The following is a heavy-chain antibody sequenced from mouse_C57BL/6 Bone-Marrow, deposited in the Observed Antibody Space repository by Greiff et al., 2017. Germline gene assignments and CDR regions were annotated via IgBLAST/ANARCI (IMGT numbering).Heavy chain of an antibody. CDR2: RRNKANDYTT. Sequence: DVKLVESGGGLVQSGRSLRLSCATSGFTFSDFYMEWVRQAPGKGLEWIAARRNKANDYTTEYSASVKGRFIVSRDTSQSILYLQMNALRAEDTAIYYCARADYSNPFAYWGQGTLVTVSA. CDR1: GFTFSDFY. D-gene: IGHD2-5*01. V-gene: IGHV7-1*01. J-gene: IGHJ3*01. CDR3: ARADYSNPFAY.